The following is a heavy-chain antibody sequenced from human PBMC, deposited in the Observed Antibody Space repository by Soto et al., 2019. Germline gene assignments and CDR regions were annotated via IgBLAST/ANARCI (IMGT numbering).Heavy chain of an antibody. D-gene: IGHD6-19*01. CDR1: GFTFSSYA. CDR2: ISYDGSNK. Sequence: GGSLRLSCAASGFTFSSYAMHWVRQAPGKGLEWVAVISYDGSNKYYADSVKGRFTISRDNSKNTLYLQMNSLRAEDTAVYYCARDLSSGWSPEYYFDYWGQGALVTVSS. J-gene: IGHJ4*02. V-gene: IGHV3-30-3*01. CDR3: ARDLSSGWSPEYYFDY.